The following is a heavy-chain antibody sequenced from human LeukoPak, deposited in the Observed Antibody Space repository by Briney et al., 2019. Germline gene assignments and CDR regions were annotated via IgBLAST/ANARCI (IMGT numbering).Heavy chain of an antibody. CDR2: MHSVGST. CDR1: GFTISANF. CDR3: ARDHSGYSFGFGSDL. V-gene: IGHV3-66*01. J-gene: IGHJ4*02. Sequence: QAGGSRRLSCAASGFTISANFMSWVRQAPGKVLEWVAVMHSVGSTFYADSVKGRFTLSRDGYNNTLDLQMDSLRVDDTAVYYVARDHSGYSFGFGSDLGGQGTLVTVSA. D-gene: IGHD6-13*01.